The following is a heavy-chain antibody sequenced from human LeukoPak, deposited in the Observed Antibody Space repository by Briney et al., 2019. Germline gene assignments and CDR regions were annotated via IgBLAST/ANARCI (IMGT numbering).Heavy chain of an antibody. CDR3: ARAAGGDFWSGYFRSTTYYFDY. CDR2: IYHSGST. J-gene: IGHJ4*02. Sequence: SGTLSLTCDVSGVSRINAGWWSWVRQPPGKGLEWIGEIYHSGSTNYNPSLKSRVTISVDKSKNQFSLKLSSVTAADTAVYYCARAAGGDFWSGYFRSTTYYFDYWGQGTLVTVSS. V-gene: IGHV4-4*02. CDR1: GVSRINAGW. D-gene: IGHD3-3*01.